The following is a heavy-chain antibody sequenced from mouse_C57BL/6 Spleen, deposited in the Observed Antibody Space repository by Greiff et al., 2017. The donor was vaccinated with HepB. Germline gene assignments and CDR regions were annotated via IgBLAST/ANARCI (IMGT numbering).Heavy chain of an antibody. CDR1: GYTFTDYN. CDR3: ARCPLGNYYAMDY. CDR2: INPNNGGT. Sequence: EVQLQQSGPELVKPGASVKIPCKASGYTFTDYNMDWVKQSHGKSLEWIGDINPNNGGTNYNQKFKGKATLTVDKSSSTAYMELRSLTSEDTAVYYCARCPLGNYYAMDYWGQGTSVTVSS. V-gene: IGHV1-18*01. J-gene: IGHJ4*01. D-gene: IGHD2-1*01.